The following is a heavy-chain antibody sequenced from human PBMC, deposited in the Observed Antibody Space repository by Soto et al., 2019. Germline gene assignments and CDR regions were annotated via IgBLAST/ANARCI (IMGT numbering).Heavy chain of an antibody. CDR2: INPNSGGT. D-gene: IGHD4-17*01. CDR3: ARGYGVYYYYGMEV. V-gene: IGHV1-2*02. CDR1: GYTFTGYY. Sequence: GASVKVSCKASGYTFTGYYMHWVRQAPGQGLEWMGWINPNSGGTNYAQKFQGRVTMTRDTSISTAYMELSRLRSDDTAVYYCARGYGVYYYYGMEVWGQGTTVTVSS. J-gene: IGHJ6*02.